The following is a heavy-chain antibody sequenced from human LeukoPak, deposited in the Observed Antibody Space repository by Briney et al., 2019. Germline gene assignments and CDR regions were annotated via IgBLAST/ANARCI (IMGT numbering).Heavy chain of an antibody. V-gene: IGHV3-53*01. Sequence: PGGSLRLSCAASGFTVGSNYMTWVRQAPGKGLEWVSVIYNSGSTYYADSVKGRFTISRDNAKNSLYLQMNSLRAEDTAVYYCAREKQAVYPEHWGQGTLVTVSS. J-gene: IGHJ1*01. CDR2: IYNSGST. CDR3: AREKQAVYPEH. CDR1: GFTVGSNY. D-gene: IGHD3-16*01.